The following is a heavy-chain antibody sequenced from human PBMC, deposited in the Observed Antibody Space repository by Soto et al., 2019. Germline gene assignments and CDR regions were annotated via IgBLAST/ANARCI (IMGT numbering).Heavy chain of an antibody. CDR3: ARLYYYDSSGYPYWFDP. CDR1: GGSISRGGYY. J-gene: IGHJ5*02. D-gene: IGHD3-22*01. CDR2: IYYSGST. V-gene: IGHV4-31*03. Sequence: SETLSLTCTVSGGSISRGGYYWSWIRQHPGKGLEWIGYIYYSGSTYYNPSLKSRVTISVDTSKNQFSLKLSSVTAADTAVYYCARLYYYDSSGYPYWFDPWGQGTLVTVSS.